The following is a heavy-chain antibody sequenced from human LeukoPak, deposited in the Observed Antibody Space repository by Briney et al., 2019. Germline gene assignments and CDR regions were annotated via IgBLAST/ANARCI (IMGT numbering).Heavy chain of an antibody. Sequence: GRSLRLSCAASGFTFSSYAMHWVRQAPGKGLEWVVVISYDGSNKYYADSVKGRFTISRDNSKNTLYLQMNSLRAEDTAVYYCAENSALEYWGQGTLVTVSS. V-gene: IGHV3-30-3*01. CDR3: AENSALEY. D-gene: IGHD1/OR15-1a*01. CDR1: GFTFSSYA. J-gene: IGHJ4*02. CDR2: ISYDGSNK.